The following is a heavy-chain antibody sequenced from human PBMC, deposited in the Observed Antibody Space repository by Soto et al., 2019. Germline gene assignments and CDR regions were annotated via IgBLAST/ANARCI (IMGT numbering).Heavy chain of an antibody. CDR2: IKEDGNEK. J-gene: IGHJ4*02. CDR3: GRGYARLGY. D-gene: IGHD2-2*01. V-gene: IGHV3-7*03. Sequence: EVQLVESGGGLGQPGGSLRLSCAASGFTFSSYWMSWARQAPGKGLEWVANIKEDGNEKYYVESVKGRFTISRDNVEKSLFMQMNSLRAEDTAVYYCGRGYARLGYWGQGTLVTVSS. CDR1: GFTFSSYW.